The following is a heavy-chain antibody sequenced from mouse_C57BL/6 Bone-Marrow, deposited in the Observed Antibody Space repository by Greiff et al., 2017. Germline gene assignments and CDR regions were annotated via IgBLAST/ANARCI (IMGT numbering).Heavy chain of an antibody. D-gene: IGHD2-2*01. Sequence: VQLQQSGPELVKPGASVKIPCKASGYTFTDYNMDWVKQSHGKSLEWIGDINPNNGGTIYNQKFKGKATLTVDKSSSTAYMELRSLTSEDTAVYYCARKGMVTTGFAYWGQGTLVTVSA. V-gene: IGHV1-18*01. CDR2: INPNNGGT. CDR1: GYTFTDYN. J-gene: IGHJ3*01. CDR3: ARKGMVTTGFAY.